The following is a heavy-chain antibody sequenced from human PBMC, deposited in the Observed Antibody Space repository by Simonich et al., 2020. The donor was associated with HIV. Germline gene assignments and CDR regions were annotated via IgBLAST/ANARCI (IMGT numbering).Heavy chain of an antibody. CDR2: SNPSSGGA. Sequence: VQLVQSGAAVKKPGASVKVVCKASGYTFTGYSMHWGRQAPGQGLERMGWSNPSSGGANYAQKFQGRVTMTRDTSISTAYMELTRLRSDDTAVYYCARGLRWSPIDLWGQGTLVIVSS. CDR1: GYTFTGYS. J-gene: IGHJ4*02. D-gene: IGHD4-17*01. CDR3: ARGLRWSPIDL. V-gene: IGHV1-2*02.